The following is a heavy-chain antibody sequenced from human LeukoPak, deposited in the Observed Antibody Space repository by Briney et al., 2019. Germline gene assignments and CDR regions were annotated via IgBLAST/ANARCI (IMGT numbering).Heavy chain of an antibody. Sequence: ASVKVSCTASGGTFSSYAISWVRQAPGQGLEWMGGIIPIFGTANYAQKFQGRVTITADESTSTAYMELSSLRSEDTAVYYCARDLGYSYVPYGMDVWGQGTTVTVSS. D-gene: IGHD5-18*01. CDR3: ARDLGYSYVPYGMDV. CDR2: IIPIFGTA. J-gene: IGHJ6*02. V-gene: IGHV1-69*13. CDR1: GGTFSSYA.